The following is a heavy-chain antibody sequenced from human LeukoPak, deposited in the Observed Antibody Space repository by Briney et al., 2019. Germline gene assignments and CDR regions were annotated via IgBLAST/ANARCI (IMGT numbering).Heavy chain of an antibody. CDR2: IYYSGST. V-gene: IGHV4-59*12. J-gene: IGHJ5*02. CDR3: ARDHGDYGAEGNWFDP. CDR1: GGSISSYY. D-gene: IGHD4-17*01. Sequence: PSETLSLTCTVSGGSISSYYWSWIRQPPGKGLEWIGYIYYSGSTNYNPSLKSRVTISVDTSKNQFSLKLSSVTAADTAVYYCARDHGDYGAEGNWFDPWGQGTLVTVSS.